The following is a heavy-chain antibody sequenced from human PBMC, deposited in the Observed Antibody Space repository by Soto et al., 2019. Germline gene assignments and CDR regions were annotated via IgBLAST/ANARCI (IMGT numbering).Heavy chain of an antibody. CDR3: ARDASRGLREGGSGFDY. D-gene: IGHD5-12*01. V-gene: IGHV3-30-3*01. J-gene: IGHJ4*02. Sequence: QVQLVESGGGVVQPGRSLRLSCAASGFTFSSYAMHWVHQAPGKGLEWVAVISYDGSNKYYADSVKGRFTISRDNSKNPLYLQMNSLRAEDTAVYYCARDASRGLREGGSGFDYWGQGTLVTVSS. CDR2: ISYDGSNK. CDR1: GFTFSSYA.